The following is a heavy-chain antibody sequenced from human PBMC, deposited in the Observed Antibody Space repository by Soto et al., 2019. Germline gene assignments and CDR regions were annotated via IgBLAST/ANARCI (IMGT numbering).Heavy chain of an antibody. CDR1: GFTFSGSA. CDR2: IRSKANSYAT. CDR3: TSNHYYDSSGYSGY. V-gene: IGHV3-73*01. J-gene: IGHJ4*02. D-gene: IGHD3-22*01. Sequence: GGSLRLSCAASGFTFSGSAMHWVRQASGKGLEWVGRIRSKANSYATAYAASVKGRFTISRDDSKNTAYLQMNSLKTEDTAVYYCTSNHYYDSSGYSGYWGQGTLVTVSS.